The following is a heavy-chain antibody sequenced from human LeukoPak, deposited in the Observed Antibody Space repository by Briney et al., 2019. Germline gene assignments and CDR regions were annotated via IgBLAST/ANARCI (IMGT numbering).Heavy chain of an antibody. Sequence: QTGGSLRLTCTASGFTFGDYAMSWFRQAPGKGLEWVGFIRSKTNGGTTEYAASVKGRFTISRDDSKSIAYLQMNSLKTEDTAVYYCTSGDMWLPLSSSREGGGQGTLVTVSS. V-gene: IGHV3-49*03. CDR3: TSGDMWLPLSSSREG. J-gene: IGHJ4*02. D-gene: IGHD5-12*01. CDR2: IRSKTNGGTT. CDR1: GFTFGDYA.